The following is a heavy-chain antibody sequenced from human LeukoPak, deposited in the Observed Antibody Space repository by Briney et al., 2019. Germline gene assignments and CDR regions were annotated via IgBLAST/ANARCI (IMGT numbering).Heavy chain of an antibody. CDR3: ASLRTTVSTDPYYFDY. Sequence: SETLSLTCAVYGGSFSGNYWNWIRQPPGKGLEWIGEINHSGITNYNPSLKSRVTISVDTSKNQFSLKLSSVTAADTAVYYCASLRTTVSTDPYYFDYWGQGTLVTVSS. CDR1: GGSFSGNY. J-gene: IGHJ4*02. CDR2: INHSGIT. V-gene: IGHV4-34*01. D-gene: IGHD4-17*01.